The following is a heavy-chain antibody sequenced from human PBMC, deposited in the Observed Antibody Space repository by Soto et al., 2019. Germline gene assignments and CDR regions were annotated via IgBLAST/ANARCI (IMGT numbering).Heavy chain of an antibody. CDR1: GGSISSYY. CDR3: ERGVLWFGAYYYFDY. J-gene: IGHJ4*02. D-gene: IGHD3-10*01. CDR2: IYYSGST. V-gene: IGHV4-59*01. Sequence: PSETLSLTCTVSGGSISSYYWSWIRQPPGKGLEWIGYIYYSGSTNYNPSLKSRVTISVDTSKNQFSLKLSSVTAADTAVYYCERGVLWFGAYYYFDYWGQGTRVTVSS.